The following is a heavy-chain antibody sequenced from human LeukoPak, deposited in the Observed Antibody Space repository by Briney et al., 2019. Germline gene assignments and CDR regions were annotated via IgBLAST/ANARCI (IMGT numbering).Heavy chain of an antibody. V-gene: IGHV1-2*02. D-gene: IGHD3-22*01. CDR2: INPNSGGT. CDR1: GYTFTGYY. J-gene: IGHJ4*02. Sequence: ASVKVSCKASGYTFTGYYMHWVRQAPGQGLEWMGWINPNSGGTNYAQKFQGRVTMTRDTSISTAYMELSRLRSDDTAVYYCARGSAHYYDSIGYYPLDYWGQGTLVTVSS. CDR3: ARGSAHYYDSIGYYPLDY.